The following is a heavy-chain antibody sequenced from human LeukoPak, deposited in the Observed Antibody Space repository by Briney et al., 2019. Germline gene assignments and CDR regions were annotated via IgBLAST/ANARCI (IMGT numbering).Heavy chain of an antibody. Sequence: GESLKISCKGSGYSFTSYWIGWVRQMPGKGVEWMGIIYPDDSDTRYSPSFQGQVTISADKSISTAYLQWSSLKASDTAMYYCARHAELRGYSGYDTLAAADDYWGQGTLVTVSS. CDR3: ARHAELRGYSGYDTLAAADDY. CDR2: IYPDDSDT. D-gene: IGHD5-12*01. J-gene: IGHJ4*02. CDR1: GYSFTSYW. V-gene: IGHV5-51*01.